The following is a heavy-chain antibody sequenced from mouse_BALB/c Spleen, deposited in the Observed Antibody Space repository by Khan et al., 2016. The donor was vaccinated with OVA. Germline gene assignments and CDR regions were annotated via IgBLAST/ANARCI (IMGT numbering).Heavy chain of an antibody. CDR2: ITYSGNI. CDR3: ARSYGSWAMDY. V-gene: IGHV3-8*02. J-gene: IGHJ4*01. CDR1: GDSITSGF. Sequence: EVKLEESGPSLVKPSQTLSLTCSVTGDSITSGFWNWIRKFPGNKFEYLGYITYSGNIYYNPSLKSRISITRDTSKSQYYLQLNSVTTEDTATYYCARSYGSWAMDYWGQGTSVTVPS. D-gene: IGHD1-1*01.